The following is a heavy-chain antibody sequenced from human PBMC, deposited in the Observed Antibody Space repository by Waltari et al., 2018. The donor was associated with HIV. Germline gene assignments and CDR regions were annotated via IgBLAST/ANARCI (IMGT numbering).Heavy chain of an antibody. Sequence: QVPLQQWGPGLLQPSETLSLTFPAYGGSFSGYYWRWIRQSPGKGPEWMGAKSHSVSPTYNPSLKGRVTISVDTSKNQFSMKVRSATAADTAIYWCARSSYSFGSGGFEDYWGQGTLVTVAS. V-gene: IGHV4-34*01. CDR3: ARSSYSFGSGGFEDY. J-gene: IGHJ4*02. D-gene: IGHD3-3*01. CDR1: GGSFSGYY. CDR2: KSHSVSP.